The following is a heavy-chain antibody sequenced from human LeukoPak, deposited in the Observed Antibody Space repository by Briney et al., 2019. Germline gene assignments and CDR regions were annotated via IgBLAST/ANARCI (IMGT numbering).Heavy chain of an antibody. J-gene: IGHJ4*02. V-gene: IGHV3-23*01. CDR3: ARDRIPYSGSYTTDY. CDR2: ITTSGGSA. D-gene: IGHD1-26*01. CDR1: GFTFSSYA. Sequence: GGSLRLSCAASGFTFSSYAMSWVRRAPGKGLEWVSGITTSGGSASYADSVKGRFTISRDNPGNTLFMEMHSLRAEDTAVYYCARDRIPYSGSYTTDYWGQGTLVTVSS.